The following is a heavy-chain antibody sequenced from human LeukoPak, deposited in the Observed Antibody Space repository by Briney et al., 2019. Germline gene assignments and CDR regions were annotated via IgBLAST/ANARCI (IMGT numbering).Heavy chain of an antibody. CDR3: GRDPNGDYLGAFEF. J-gene: IGHJ3*01. CDR2: SRSGGTDT. V-gene: IGHV3-23*03. Sequence: GGSLRLSCSASGFTSSEYGLVWVRQAPGKGLEWVSGSRSGGTDTRYADAVKGRFTISRDNSKNTLYLQMNSLRPEDTAVYYCGRDPNGDYLGAFEFWGHGTVVIVSS. D-gene: IGHD4-17*01. CDR1: GFTSSEYG.